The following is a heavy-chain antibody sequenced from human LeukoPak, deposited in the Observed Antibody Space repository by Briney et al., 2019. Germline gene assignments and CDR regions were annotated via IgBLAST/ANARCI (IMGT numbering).Heavy chain of an antibody. Sequence: SKTLSLTCTVSGGSISTDYWSWIRQPPGKGLEWIGYIYYSGSTNYNPSLKSRATISVDTSKTQFSLKLSSVTAADTAVYYCARRSLVRTVGYYYGMDVWGQGTTVTVSS. D-gene: IGHD1-26*01. V-gene: IGHV4-59*08. CDR3: ARRSLVRTVGYYYGMDV. CDR2: IYYSGST. J-gene: IGHJ6*02. CDR1: GGSISTDY.